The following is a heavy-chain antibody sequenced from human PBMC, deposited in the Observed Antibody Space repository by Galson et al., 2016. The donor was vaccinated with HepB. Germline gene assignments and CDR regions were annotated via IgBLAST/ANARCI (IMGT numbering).Heavy chain of an antibody. CDR2: ISGDGGGT. CDR3: AKVDGGYYLVVDS. Sequence: SLRLSCAASGFTFDDYAMHWVRQVPGKGLEWVSLISGDGGGTYYADSVKGRFTISRDNSKTSLYLQMNTLRTEDTALYYCAKVDGGYYLVVDSWGQGTLVTVSS. J-gene: IGHJ4*02. CDR1: GFTFDDYA. D-gene: IGHD4-17*01. V-gene: IGHV3-43*02.